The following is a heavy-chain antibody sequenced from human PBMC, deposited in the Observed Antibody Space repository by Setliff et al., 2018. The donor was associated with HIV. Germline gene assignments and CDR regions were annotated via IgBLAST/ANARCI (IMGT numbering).Heavy chain of an antibody. J-gene: IGHJ4*02. D-gene: IGHD2-8*02. V-gene: IGHV4-39*01. CDR1: GGSISPTNDG. Sequence: SETLSLTCIVSGGSISPTNDGWGWIRQTPGXXLEWIGTVCYRGGTYYNPSLMGRVTISIDTSKNQFSLNLNSWAAADTSVSYVPRRFNGYFVLNGLPIQYWGQGTLVTVSS. CDR3: PRRFNGYFVLNGLPIQY. CDR2: VCYRGGT.